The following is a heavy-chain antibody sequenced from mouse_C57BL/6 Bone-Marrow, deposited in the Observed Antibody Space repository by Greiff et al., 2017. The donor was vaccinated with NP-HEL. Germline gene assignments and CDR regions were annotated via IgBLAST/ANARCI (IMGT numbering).Heavy chain of an antibody. CDR2: IWTGGGT. V-gene: IGHV2-9-1*01. J-gene: IGHJ4*01. Sequence: VMLVESGPGLVAPSQSLSITCTVSGFSLTSYAISWVRQPPGKGLEWLGVIWTGGGTNYNSALKSRLSISKDNSKSQVFLKMNSLQTDDTARYYCAREGLIYDGYYYYAMDYWGQGTSVTVSS. CDR1: GFSLTSYA. D-gene: IGHD2-3*01. CDR3: AREGLIYDGYYYYAMDY.